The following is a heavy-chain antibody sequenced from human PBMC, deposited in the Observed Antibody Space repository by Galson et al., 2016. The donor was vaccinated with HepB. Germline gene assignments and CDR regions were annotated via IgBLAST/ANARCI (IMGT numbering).Heavy chain of an antibody. V-gene: IGHV7-4-1*02. D-gene: IGHD2-2*01. J-gene: IGHJ3*02. CDR3: ARDMGCCSSTSCYVTAFDM. CDR1: GYTFTTYA. CDR2: INTNTGKS. Sequence: SVKVSCKASGYTFTTYAMNWVRQAPGQGLEWMGWINTNTGKSTYAQGFTGRFVFSLDTSVSTTYLQISGLEAEDTAVYYCARDMGCCSSTSCYVTAFDMWGQGTMITVSA.